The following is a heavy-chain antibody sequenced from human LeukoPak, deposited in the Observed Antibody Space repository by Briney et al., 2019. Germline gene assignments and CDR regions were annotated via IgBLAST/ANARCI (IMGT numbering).Heavy chain of an antibody. Sequence: RPSETLSLTCTVSAGSISSYHWSSIRQPPGKGLEWVGYIYYSGSTNYNPSLKSRVTISVDTSKSQFSLKLGSVTAADTAVYYCARRSATRDYYGMDVWGQGTTVTVSS. D-gene: IGHD1-26*01. CDR2: IYYSGST. CDR1: AGSISSYH. V-gene: IGHV4-59*08. CDR3: ARRSATRDYYGMDV. J-gene: IGHJ6*02.